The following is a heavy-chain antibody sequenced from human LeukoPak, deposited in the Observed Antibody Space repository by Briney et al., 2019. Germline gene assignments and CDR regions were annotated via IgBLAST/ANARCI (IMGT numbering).Heavy chain of an antibody. V-gene: IGHV4-39*07. D-gene: IGHD2-21*02. J-gene: IGHJ4*02. CDR2: IYYSGST. Sequence: PSETLSLTCTVSGGSISSSSYYWGWIRQPPGKGLEWIGSIYYSGSTYYNPSLKSRVTISVDTSKSQFSLKLSSVTAADTAVYYCARIVVVTAKGAGYYFDYWGQGTLVTVSS. CDR3: ARIVVVTAKGAGYYFDY. CDR1: GGSISSSSYY.